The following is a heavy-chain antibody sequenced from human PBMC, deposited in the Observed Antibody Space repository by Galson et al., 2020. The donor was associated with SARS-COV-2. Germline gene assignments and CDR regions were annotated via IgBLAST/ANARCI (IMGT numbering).Heavy chain of an antibody. CDR2: ISGRGDST. Sequence: GSLRLSCEASGFTFITYAMSWVRQAPGKGLEWVSAISGRGDSTYYADSVKGRFTISRDNSKNMLYLQMNSLTDDDTAVYYCAKDRYGSGSNWFDPWGQGTLVTVSS. CDR3: AKDRYGSGSNWFDP. V-gene: IGHV3-23*01. CDR1: GFTFITYA. D-gene: IGHD3-10*01. J-gene: IGHJ5*02.